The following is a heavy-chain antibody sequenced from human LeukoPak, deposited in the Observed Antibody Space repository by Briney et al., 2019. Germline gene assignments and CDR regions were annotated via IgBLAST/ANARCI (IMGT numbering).Heavy chain of an antibody. CDR3: ARLVGDFWSGYRTYYYYMDV. J-gene: IGHJ6*03. Sequence: PSETLSLTCAVYGGSFSGYYWSWIRQPPGKGLEWIGEINHSGSTNYNPSLKSRVTISVDTSKNQFSLKLSSVTAADTAVYYCARLVGDFWSGYRTYYYYMDVWGKETTVTVSS. D-gene: IGHD3-3*01. CDR1: GGSFSGYY. CDR2: INHSGST. V-gene: IGHV4-34*01.